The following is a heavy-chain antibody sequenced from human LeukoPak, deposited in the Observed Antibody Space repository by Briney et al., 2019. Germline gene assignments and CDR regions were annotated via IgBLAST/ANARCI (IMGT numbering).Heavy chain of an antibody. CDR2: ISSSGSTI. J-gene: IGHJ4*02. V-gene: IGHV3-48*02. CDR3: ASSGYYGSGSYDY. Sequence: PGGSMRLSRAASGFTFSTYSMNWVRQAPGKGLEWVSYISSSGSTIYYADSVKGRFTISRDNVKNSLYLQMNSLRDEDTAVYYCASSGYYGSGSYDYWGQGTLDTVSS. D-gene: IGHD3-10*01. CDR1: GFTFSTYS.